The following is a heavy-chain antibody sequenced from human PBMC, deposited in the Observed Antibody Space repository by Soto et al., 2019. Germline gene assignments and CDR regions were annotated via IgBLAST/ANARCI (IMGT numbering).Heavy chain of an antibody. CDR1: GFTFSHHS. V-gene: IGHV1-3*04. CDR3: IRGKEAGVWFDP. CDR2: INSDNGYT. J-gene: IGHJ5*02. Sequence: QVQLVQSGAEVTKPGASVQISCKASGFTFSHHSIHWVRQAPGQRLEWMGWINSDNGYTKYSQKFQARLTITWDTSAKTAYMELSSLRSEDTACYYCIRGKEAGVWFDPWGQGTLVTVSS. D-gene: IGHD1-26*01.